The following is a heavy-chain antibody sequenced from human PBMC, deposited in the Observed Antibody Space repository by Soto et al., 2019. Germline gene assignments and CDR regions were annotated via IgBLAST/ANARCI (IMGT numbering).Heavy chain of an antibody. J-gene: IGHJ4*02. V-gene: IGHV3-23*01. Sequence: EVQLLESGGGLVQPGGSLRLSCAASGFSFDDYAMTWVRQAAGKGLEWVSAISGSGDNTYYADSVKGRFTISRDNSKNTLYRQLNSLRAKDTALYYCAKGYYSGYDLAFFDYWGQGTLVTVSS. CDR3: AKGYYSGYDLAFFDY. CDR1: GFSFDDYA. D-gene: IGHD5-12*01. CDR2: ISGSGDNT.